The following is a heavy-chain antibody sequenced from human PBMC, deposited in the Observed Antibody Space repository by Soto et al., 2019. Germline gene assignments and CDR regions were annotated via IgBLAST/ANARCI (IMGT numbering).Heavy chain of an antibody. Sequence: QVQLVQSGAEVKKPGASVKISCKASGYTFTSYDINWVRQAAGQGLEWMGWMKPNSGNTGYAQKCQGRVTMTRNTSTNTAYMELSGLRSEETAVYSCARSGYCRTGVCYFGHFDYWGQGTLATVSS. CDR3: ARSGYCRTGVCYFGHFDY. CDR1: GYTFTSYD. J-gene: IGHJ4*02. V-gene: IGHV1-8*01. CDR2: MKPNSGNT. D-gene: IGHD2-8*01.